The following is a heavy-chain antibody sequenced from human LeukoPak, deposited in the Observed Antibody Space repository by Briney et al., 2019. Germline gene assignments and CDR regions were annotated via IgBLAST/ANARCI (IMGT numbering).Heavy chain of an antibody. D-gene: IGHD5-12*01. V-gene: IGHV3-43*02. CDR2: ISGDGGST. CDR3: AKVVDEEILAKMPCNF. Sequence: PGGSLSLSCAASGFTFSDYAMHWVSQAPGKGLEWVSLISGDGGSTYYADSVKGRFTISRDNSKNSLYLQMNSLRTEDTALYYCAKVVDEEILAKMPCNFWGQGTVVTVSS. CDR1: GFTFSDYA. J-gene: IGHJ4*02.